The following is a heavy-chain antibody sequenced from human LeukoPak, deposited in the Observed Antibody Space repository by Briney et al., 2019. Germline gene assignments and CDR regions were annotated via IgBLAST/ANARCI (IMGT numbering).Heavy chain of an antibody. V-gene: IGHV3-21*01. Sequence: PGGALRLSCASSGFTFSSYSMNWVRQAPGKGLEWVSSISSSSSYIYYADSVKGRFTISRDNAKNSLYLQMTSLRGEDTAVYYCAARTMSSWDYWGQGTLVTVSS. CDR3: AARTMSSWDY. D-gene: IGHD6-13*01. CDR2: ISSSSSYI. CDR1: GFTFSSYS. J-gene: IGHJ4*02.